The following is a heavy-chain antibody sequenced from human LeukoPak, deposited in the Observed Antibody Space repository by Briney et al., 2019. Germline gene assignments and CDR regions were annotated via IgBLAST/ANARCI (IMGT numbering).Heavy chain of an antibody. D-gene: IGHD3-10*01. V-gene: IGHV1-46*01. J-gene: IGHJ4*02. CDR1: GYTFTSNY. Sequence: AASVKVSCKASGYTFTSNYMHWVRQAPGQGLEWMGVIAPSSGTTSYAQKFQGRVTMTRDTSTSTLYMELSSLTSEDTAVYYCARASASSAVPFDYWGQGTLVTVSS. CDR3: ARASASSAVPFDY. CDR2: IAPSSGTT.